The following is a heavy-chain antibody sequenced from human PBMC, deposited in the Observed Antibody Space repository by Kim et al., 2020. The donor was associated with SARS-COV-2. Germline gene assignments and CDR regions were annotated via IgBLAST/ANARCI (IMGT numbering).Heavy chain of an antibody. D-gene: IGHD2-2*01. CDR3: ARENYCSSTSCYGDYYYYYMDV. J-gene: IGHJ6*03. V-gene: IGHV3-48*03. CDR1: GFTFSSYE. CDR2: IRSSGSTI. Sequence: GGSLRLSCAASGFTFSSYEMNWVRQAPGKGLEWVSYIRSSGSTIYYADSVKGRFTISRDNAKNSLYLQMNSLRAEDTAVYYCARENYCSSTSCYGDYYYYYMDVWGKGTTVTVSS.